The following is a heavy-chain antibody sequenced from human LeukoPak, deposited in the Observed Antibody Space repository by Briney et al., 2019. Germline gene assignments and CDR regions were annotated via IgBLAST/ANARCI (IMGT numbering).Heavy chain of an antibody. V-gene: IGHV3-53*01. D-gene: IGHD1-1*01. CDR1: EFTVSRNY. J-gene: IGHJ5*01. CDR2: IFSNGDT. CDR3: AKGGWNGGFDS. Sequence: GGSLRLSCTASEFTVSRNYMLWVRQAPGKGLEWVSLIFSNGDTHYADSVKGRFTISRDNSKNTVYLQMNSLRAEDTAVYYCAKGGWNGGFDSWGQGTLVTVSS.